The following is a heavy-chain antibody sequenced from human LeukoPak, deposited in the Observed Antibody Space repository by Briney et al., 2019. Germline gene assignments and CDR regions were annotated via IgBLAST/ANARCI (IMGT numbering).Heavy chain of an antibody. CDR3: AKDEQWLVYDY. CDR2: ISGRGGST. V-gene: IGHV3-23*01. J-gene: IGHJ4*02. D-gene: IGHD6-19*01. Sequence: GGSLSLSCAASVFIFSSYAMGWLRQAPGKGLEWVSAISGRGGSTYYADSVKGRFTVSRDNSKNTLSLQMNSPDAEDTDVCYCAKDEQWLVYDYWGGRTMVTVSS. CDR1: VFIFSSYA.